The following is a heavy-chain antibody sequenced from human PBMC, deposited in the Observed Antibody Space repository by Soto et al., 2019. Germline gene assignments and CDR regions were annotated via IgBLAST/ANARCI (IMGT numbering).Heavy chain of an antibody. CDR2: IIPIFGTA. V-gene: IGHV1-69*13. Sequence: SVKGPFNASGGTFSSYAVSWVRQAPGQGLEWMGGIIPIFGTANYAQKFQGRVTITADESTSTAYMELSSLRSEDTAVYYCARGGYGSGTTIGSGMDVWGQGTTVNVSS. CDR1: GGTFSSYA. D-gene: IGHD3-10*01. CDR3: ARGGYGSGTTIGSGMDV. J-gene: IGHJ6*02.